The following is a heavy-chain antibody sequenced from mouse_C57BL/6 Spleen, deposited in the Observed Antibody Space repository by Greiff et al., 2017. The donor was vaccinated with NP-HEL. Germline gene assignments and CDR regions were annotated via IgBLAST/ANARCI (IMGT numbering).Heavy chain of an antibody. CDR1: GFNIKDDY. Sequence: EVQLQQSGAELVRPGASVKLSCTASGFNIKDDYMHWVKQRPEQGLEWIGWIDPENGDTEYASKFQGKATITADTSSNTAYLQLSSPTAEDTAVYYGSTGSYGNYEAWFAYWGQGTLVTVAA. V-gene: IGHV14-4*01. D-gene: IGHD2-1*01. CDR2: IDPENGDT. CDR3: STGSYGNYEAWFAY. J-gene: IGHJ3*01.